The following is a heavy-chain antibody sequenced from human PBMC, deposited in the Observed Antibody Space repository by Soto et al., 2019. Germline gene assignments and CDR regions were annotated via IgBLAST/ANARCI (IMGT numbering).Heavy chain of an antibody. Sequence: QVQLVESGGGVVQPGRSLRLSCEASGFTFSESGMHWVRQAPGKGLEWVILISYDGSQKYYIDSVKGRFTISRDNSKNTLYLQMNSLRVEDTAVYYCASSRYGIGAGMDVWGQGTTVTVSS. D-gene: IGHD3-16*01. CDR1: GFTFSESG. CDR2: ISYDGSQK. V-gene: IGHV3-30*03. J-gene: IGHJ6*02. CDR3: ASSRYGIGAGMDV.